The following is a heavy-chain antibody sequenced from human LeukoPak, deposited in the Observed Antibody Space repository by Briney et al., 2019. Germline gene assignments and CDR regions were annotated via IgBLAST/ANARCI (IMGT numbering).Heavy chain of an antibody. Sequence: SETLSLTCAVYGGSFSGYYWSWIRQPPGKGLEWIGEINHSGSTNYNPSLKSRVTISVDTSKNQFSLKLSSVTAADTALYYCARVSYGIHPKNLFDYWGQGTLVTVSS. CDR1: GGSFSGYY. V-gene: IGHV4-34*01. J-gene: IGHJ4*02. CDR3: ARVSYGIHPKNLFDY. D-gene: IGHD5-18*01. CDR2: INHSGST.